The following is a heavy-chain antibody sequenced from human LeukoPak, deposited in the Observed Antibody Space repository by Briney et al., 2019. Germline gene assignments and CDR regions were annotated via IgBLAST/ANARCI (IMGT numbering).Heavy chain of an antibody. V-gene: IGHV3-13*04. J-gene: IGHJ6*02. CDR3: ARGDCSGGSCSSMDV. CDR1: GFTFSTYD. D-gene: IGHD2-15*01. CDR2: INSAGNT. Sequence: PGGSLRLSCAASGFTFSTYDMHWVRQAPGKGLEWVSGINSAGNTYYPGSVKGRFTISREDAKNSFYFQMNSLRAGDTAVYDCARGDCSGGSCSSMDVWGQGTTVTVSS.